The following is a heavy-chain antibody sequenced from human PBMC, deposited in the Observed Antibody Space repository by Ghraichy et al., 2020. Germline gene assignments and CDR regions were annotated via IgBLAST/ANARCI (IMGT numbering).Heavy chain of an antibody. CDR2: IYYSGST. V-gene: IGHV4-39*01. CDR3: ARHRPAAAASIDY. Sequence: ESLNISCTVSGGSISSSSYYWGWIRQPPGKGLEWIGSIYYSGSTYYNPSLKSRVTISVDTSKNQFSLKLSSVTAADTAVYYCARHRPAAAASIDYWGQGTLVTVSS. J-gene: IGHJ4*02. CDR1: GGSISSSSYY. D-gene: IGHD6-13*01.